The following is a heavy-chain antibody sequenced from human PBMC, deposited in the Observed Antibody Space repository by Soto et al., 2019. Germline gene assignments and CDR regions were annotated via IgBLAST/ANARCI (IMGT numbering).Heavy chain of an antibody. V-gene: IGHV4-30-4*01. D-gene: IGHD3-3*01. CDR3: ARDLLLGILYAPTDV. CDR2: IYYSGST. Sequence: RALTCTFSGGSISSGDYYWSWIRQPPGKRLQWIGYIYYSGSTYYNPSLQSRVTITADTSNNQASLKLSSLTAADTAVYYCARDLLLGILYAPTDVWGQGTTVTVSS. CDR1: GGSISSGDYY. J-gene: IGHJ6*02.